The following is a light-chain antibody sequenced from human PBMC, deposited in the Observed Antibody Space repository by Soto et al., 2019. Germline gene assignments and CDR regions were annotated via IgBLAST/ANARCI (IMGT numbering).Light chain of an antibody. V-gene: IGKV3D-15*01. CDR2: GAS. Sequence: EIVLTQSAAALSLSPGERATLSCRASQSVSSKLAWYQQQPGQAPRLLIYGASTRATGIPGRFSGSGSGIEFTLTISSLQSEDFAVYYCQQYNNWPPITFGQGTRLEIK. CDR1: QSVSSK. J-gene: IGKJ5*01. CDR3: QQYNNWPPIT.